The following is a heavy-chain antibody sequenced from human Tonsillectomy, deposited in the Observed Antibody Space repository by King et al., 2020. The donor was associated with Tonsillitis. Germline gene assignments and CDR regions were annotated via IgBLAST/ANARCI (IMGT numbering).Heavy chain of an antibody. J-gene: IGHJ5*02. V-gene: IGHV1-2*02. Sequence: QLVQSGAEVKKPGASVKVSCKASGYTFTGYYIHWVRQAPGQGLEWMGWINPNSGGTNYAQKFQGRVTMTRDTSITTDYMELSRLRSDDTAVYYCARSGVRRGYSSPYNWFDPWGQGTLVTVSS. CDR3: ARSGVRRGYSSPYNWFDP. CDR2: INPNSGGT. CDR1: GYTFTGYY. D-gene: IGHD5-18*01.